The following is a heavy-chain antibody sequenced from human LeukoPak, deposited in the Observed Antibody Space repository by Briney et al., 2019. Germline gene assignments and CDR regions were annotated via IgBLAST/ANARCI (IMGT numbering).Heavy chain of an antibody. CDR1: GFTFSKYW. J-gene: IGHJ3*02. CDR2: IKQDESEK. V-gene: IGHV3-7*01. Sequence: PGGSLRLSCAGSGFTFSKYWMTWVRQAPGKGLEWVANIKQDESEKYYGDSVKGRFTISRDNAKNSLYLQMSSLRAEDTAAYHCGREKEEMVRAPYAFGIWGQGTMVTVSS. CDR3: GREKEEMVRAPYAFGI. D-gene: IGHD3-10*01.